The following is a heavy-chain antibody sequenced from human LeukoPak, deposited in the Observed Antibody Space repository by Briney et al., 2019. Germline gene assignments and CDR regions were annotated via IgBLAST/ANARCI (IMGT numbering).Heavy chain of an antibody. CDR1: GFTFSSYG. J-gene: IGHJ3*02. CDR3: ARDSYGYAFDI. D-gene: IGHD5-18*01. CDR2: IWYDGSNK. V-gene: IGHV3-30*19. Sequence: AGGSLRLSCAASGFTFSSYGMHWVRQAPGKGLEWVAVIWYDGSNKYYADSVKGRFTISRDNSKNTLYLQMNSLRAEDTAVYYCARDSYGYAFDIWGQGTMVTVSS.